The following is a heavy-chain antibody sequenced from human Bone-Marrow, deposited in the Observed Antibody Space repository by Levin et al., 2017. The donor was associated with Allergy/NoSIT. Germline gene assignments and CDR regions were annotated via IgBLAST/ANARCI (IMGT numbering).Heavy chain of an antibody. CDR1: GFTFSSYG. V-gene: IGHV3-30*18. CDR2: ISYDGSNK. D-gene: IGHD1-26*01. Sequence: GESLKISCAASGFTFSSYGMHWVRQAPGKGLEWVAVISYDGSNKYYADSVKGRFTISRDNSKNTLYLQMNSLRAEDSAVYYCAKPVGATQFTEYFQHWGQGTLVTVSS. CDR3: AKPVGATQFTEYFQH. J-gene: IGHJ1*01.